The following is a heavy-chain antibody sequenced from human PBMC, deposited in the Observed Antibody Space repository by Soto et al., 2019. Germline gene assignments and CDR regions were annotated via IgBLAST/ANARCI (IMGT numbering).Heavy chain of an antibody. V-gene: IGHV4-59*12. J-gene: IGHJ4*02. Sequence: ETLSLTCTASGGSISRYYWSWIRQPPGKGLEWIGYMYNTGSTVYNPPFKSRVTISVDTSKNQFSLKLNSVTAADTAVYYCARDKITDLFDYWGQGTLVTVSS. D-gene: IGHD3-10*01. CDR2: MYNTGST. CDR3: ARDKITDLFDY. CDR1: GGSISRYY.